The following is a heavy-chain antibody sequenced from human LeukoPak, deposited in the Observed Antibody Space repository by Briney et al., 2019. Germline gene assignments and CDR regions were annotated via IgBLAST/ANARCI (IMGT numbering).Heavy chain of an antibody. Sequence: ASVKVSCKPSGYXFTDYYMHWVRQAPGQGLEWMGWVIPNSGGTNYAQKFQGRVTMTRDTSISTAYMELSGLRSDDRAVYYCARGRIALGYDHWGQGTLVTVSS. CDR2: VIPNSGGT. J-gene: IGHJ4*02. CDR1: GYXFTDYY. CDR3: ARGRIALGYDH. V-gene: IGHV1-2*02. D-gene: IGHD5-12*01.